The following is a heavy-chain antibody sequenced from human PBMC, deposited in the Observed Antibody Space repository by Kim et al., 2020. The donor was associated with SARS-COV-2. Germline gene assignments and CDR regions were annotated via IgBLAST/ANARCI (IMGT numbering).Heavy chain of an antibody. J-gene: IGHJ4*02. D-gene: IGHD6-6*01. Sequence: SAKVRFTITRDKSKNTLYLQMNSLRAEDTAVYYCAREQLSSSSHGYYFDYWGQGTLVTVSS. V-gene: IGHV3-30*07. CDR3: AREQLSSSSHGYYFDY.